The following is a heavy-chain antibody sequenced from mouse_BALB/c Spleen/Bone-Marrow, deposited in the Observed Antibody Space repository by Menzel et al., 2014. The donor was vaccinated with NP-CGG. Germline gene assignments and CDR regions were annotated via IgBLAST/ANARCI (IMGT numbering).Heavy chain of an antibody. D-gene: IGHD2-1*01. J-gene: IGHJ3*01. CDR2: ISSGGSYT. Sequence: EVMLVESGGGLVKPGGSLKFSCAASGFTFSSYAMSWVRQTPEKRLEWVATISSGGSYTYYPDSVKGRFTISRDNAKNTLYLQMSSLRSEDTAMYYCARDYGNYGFAYWGQGTLVTVSA. V-gene: IGHV5-9-1*01. CDR3: ARDYGNYGFAY. CDR1: GFTFSSYA.